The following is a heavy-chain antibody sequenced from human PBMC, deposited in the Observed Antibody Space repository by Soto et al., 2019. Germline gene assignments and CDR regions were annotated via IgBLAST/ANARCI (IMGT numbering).Heavy chain of an antibody. D-gene: IGHD2-2*02. V-gene: IGHV3-33*01. CDR1: GFTFSSYG. CDR2: IWYDGSNK. Sequence: QLQLVESGGGVVQPGRSLRLSCAASGFTFSSYGMHWVRQAPGKGLEWVAVIWYDGSNKYYADSVKGRFIISRDNSKNTLYLQMNSLRAEDKAVYYCARELGYCSSTSCYKGYYGMDVWGPGTTVTVS. J-gene: IGHJ6*02. CDR3: ARELGYCSSTSCYKGYYGMDV.